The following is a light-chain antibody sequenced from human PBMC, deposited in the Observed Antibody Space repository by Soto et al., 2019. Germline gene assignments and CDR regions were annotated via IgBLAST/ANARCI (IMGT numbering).Light chain of an antibody. CDR2: DVD. J-gene: IGLJ1*01. CDR1: SSDIGNFNS. Sequence: QSALTQPRSVSGSPAQSVTISCTGASSDIGNFNSVSWYQHHPGKPPKLIIYDVDKRPSGVPDRFSGSKSGNTASLTISGLQGVDEADYFCKSYAGSNTYVFGSGTKVTVL. V-gene: IGLV2-11*01. CDR3: KSYAGSNTYV.